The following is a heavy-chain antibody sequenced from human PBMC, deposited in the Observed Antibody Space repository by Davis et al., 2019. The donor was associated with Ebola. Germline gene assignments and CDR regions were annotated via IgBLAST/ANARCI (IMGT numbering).Heavy chain of an antibody. Sequence: SVKVSCKTSGYTFTSYGISWVRQAPGQGLEWMGGIIPIFGTANYAQKFQGRVTITADESTSTAYMELSSLRSEDTAVYYCATSGGVTTSYYYYGMDVWGQGTTVTVSS. CDR1: GYTFTSYG. J-gene: IGHJ6*02. V-gene: IGHV1-69*13. CDR3: ATSGGVTTSYYYYGMDV. CDR2: IIPIFGTA. D-gene: IGHD4-17*01.